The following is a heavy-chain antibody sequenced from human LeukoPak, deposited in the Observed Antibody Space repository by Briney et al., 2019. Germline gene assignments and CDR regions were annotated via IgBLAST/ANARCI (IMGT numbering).Heavy chain of an antibody. CDR1: GDTFSDYY. CDR2: INPSGGST. J-gene: IGHJ4*02. V-gene: IGHV1-46*01. Sequence: ASVKVSCKASGDTFSDYYIHWVRQAPGQGLEWMGIINPSGGSTSYAQKFQGRVTMTRDMSTGTVYMELSSLRSEDTAVYYCAREGSTVVTPRFDYWGQGTLVTVSS. D-gene: IGHD4-23*01. CDR3: AREGSTVVTPRFDY.